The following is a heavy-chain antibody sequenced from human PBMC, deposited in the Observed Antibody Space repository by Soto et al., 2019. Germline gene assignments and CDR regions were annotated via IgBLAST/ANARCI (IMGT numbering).Heavy chain of an antibody. J-gene: IGHJ5*02. CDR1: GYTFTGYY. V-gene: IGHV1-2*04. CDR3: ARGNRAVGSSGFYNWFDP. D-gene: IGHD6-19*01. CDR2: INPNSGGT. Sequence: QVQLEQSGAEVKKPGASVKVSCKASGYTFTGYYMHWVRQAPGQGLEWMGWINPNSGGTNYAQKFQGWVTMTRDTSISTAYMELSRLRSDDTAVYYCARGNRAVGSSGFYNWFDPWGQGTLVTVSS.